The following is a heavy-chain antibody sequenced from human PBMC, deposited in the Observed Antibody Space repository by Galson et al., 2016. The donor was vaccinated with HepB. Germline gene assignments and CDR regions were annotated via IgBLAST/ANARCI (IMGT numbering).Heavy chain of an antibody. D-gene: IGHD3-3*01. V-gene: IGHV3-30*18. Sequence: SLRLSCAASGVIFSKYAMHWVRQAPGQGLEWVAVIGYDGSHKYYPESVKGRFIISRDNSKNTLHLQMNGLRPEDTAVYYCAKIYDEFWSGYYYYHYGMDVWGKGTRVTVSS. CDR2: IGYDGSHK. J-gene: IGHJ6*04. CDR1: GVIFSKYA. CDR3: AKIYDEFWSGYYYYHYGMDV.